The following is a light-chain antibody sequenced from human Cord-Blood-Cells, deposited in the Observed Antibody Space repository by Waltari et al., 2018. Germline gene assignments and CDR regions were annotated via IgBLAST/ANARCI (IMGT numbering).Light chain of an antibody. CDR2: GAS. J-gene: IGKJ1*01. Sequence: EIVLTQSPGTLSLSPGERATLSCRASQSVSSSYLACYQQKPGQAPRLLIYGASSGATCIPDSVSGSGSRTDFTLTVSRLEPEDFAVYYCQQYGSSPTFGQGTKVEIK. CDR3: QQYGSSPT. CDR1: QSVSSSY. V-gene: IGKV3-20*01.